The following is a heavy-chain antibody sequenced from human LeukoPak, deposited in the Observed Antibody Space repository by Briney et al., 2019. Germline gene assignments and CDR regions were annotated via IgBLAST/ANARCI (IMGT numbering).Heavy chain of an antibody. CDR2: ISAYNGNT. Sequence: ASVKVSCKASGYTFTSYGISWVRQAPGQGLEWMGWISAYNGNTNYAQKLQGRVTMTTDTSTSTAYMELRSLRSDDTAVYYCARAISRPSIAARYWFDPWGQGTLVTVSS. V-gene: IGHV1-18*01. CDR1: GYTFTSYG. D-gene: IGHD6-6*01. CDR3: ARAISRPSIAARYWFDP. J-gene: IGHJ5*02.